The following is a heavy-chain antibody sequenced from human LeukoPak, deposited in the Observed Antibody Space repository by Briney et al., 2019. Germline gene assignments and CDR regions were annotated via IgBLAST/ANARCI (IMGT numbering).Heavy chain of an antibody. CDR3: AKDRIKYTGFYYGMDV. J-gene: IGHJ6*02. CDR2: ISYDGSNK. V-gene: IGHV3-30*18. D-gene: IGHD1-26*01. Sequence: PGRSLRLSCAASGFTFTSYGMHWVRQAPGKGLEWVAVISYDGSNKYYADSVKGRFTISRDNSKNTLYLQVNSLRAEDTAVYCAKDRIKYTGFYYGMDVWGQATTVTVSS. CDR1: GFTFTSYG.